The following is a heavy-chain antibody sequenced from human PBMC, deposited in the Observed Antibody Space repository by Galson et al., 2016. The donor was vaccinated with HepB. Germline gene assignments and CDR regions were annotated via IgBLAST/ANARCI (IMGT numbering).Heavy chain of an antibody. CDR3: ATSSSTATTTIRLDY. J-gene: IGHJ4*02. Sequence: SLRLSCAVSGFTLSGHGLHWVRQAPGKGLEWVAIIWYDGSNKYYADSVKGRFTISRDNSKNTLYLQMNSLRAEDTAVYYCATSSSTATTTIRLDYWGQGTLVTVSS. V-gene: IGHV3-33*01. CDR2: IWYDGSNK. D-gene: IGHD5-12*01. CDR1: GFTLSGHG.